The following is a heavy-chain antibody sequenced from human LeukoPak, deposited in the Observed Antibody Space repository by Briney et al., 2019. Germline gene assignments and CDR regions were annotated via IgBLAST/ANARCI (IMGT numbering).Heavy chain of an antibody. V-gene: IGHV3-53*01. CDR1: GFTFSSYA. CDR2: IYSGGST. CDR3: ARAPTSSWYGY. J-gene: IGHJ4*02. D-gene: IGHD6-13*01. Sequence: GGSLRLSCAASGFTFSSYAMSWVRQAPGKGLEWVSVIYSGGSTYYADSVKGRFTISRDTSKNTLYLRTNSLRAEDTALYYCARAPTSSWYGYWGQGTLVTASS.